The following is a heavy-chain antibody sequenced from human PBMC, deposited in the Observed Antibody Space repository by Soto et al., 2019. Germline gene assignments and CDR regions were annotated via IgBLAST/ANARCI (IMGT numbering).Heavy chain of an antibody. D-gene: IGHD3-3*01. CDR1: GFTFSSYS. J-gene: IGHJ6*02. CDR2: ISSSSSTI. CDR3: ARDDDFWSGYPIYYYGMDV. V-gene: IGHV3-48*02. Sequence: GGSLRLSCAASGFTFSSYSMNWVRQAPGKGLEWVSYISSSSSTIYYADSVKGRFTISRDNAKNSLYLQMSSLRDEDTAVYYCARDDDFWSGYPIYYYGMDVWGQGTTVTVSS.